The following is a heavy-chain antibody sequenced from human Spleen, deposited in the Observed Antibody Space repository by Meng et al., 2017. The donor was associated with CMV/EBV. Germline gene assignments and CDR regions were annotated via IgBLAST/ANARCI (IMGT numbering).Heavy chain of an antibody. CDR2: ISDSGGNT. Sequence: GGSLRLSCAASGFTFNSYAMNWVRQAPGKGLEWVSTISDSGGNTYYPDSVKGRFTISRDNSNNTLYLQMNSLRAEDTAIYYCAKSRNGYGGEDYWGQGMLVTVSS. D-gene: IGHD5-12*01. J-gene: IGHJ4*02. V-gene: IGHV3-23*01. CDR3: AKSRNGYGGEDY. CDR1: GFTFNSYA.